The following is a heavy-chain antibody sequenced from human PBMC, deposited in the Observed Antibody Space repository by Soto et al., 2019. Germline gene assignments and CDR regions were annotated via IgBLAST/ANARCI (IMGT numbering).Heavy chain of an antibody. D-gene: IGHD3-3*01. CDR2: IFSGGRT. J-gene: IGHJ5*02. V-gene: IGHV4-59*02. CDR3: ARLLQNWFDP. Sequence: SETLSLTCTVSNPSDNSNYWSWIRQSPGKGLEWIGYIFSGGRTNYNPSLKSRVTISIDSSKDQFSLRLTSVTAADTAVYYCARLLQNWFDPWGQGILV. CDR1: NPSDNSNY.